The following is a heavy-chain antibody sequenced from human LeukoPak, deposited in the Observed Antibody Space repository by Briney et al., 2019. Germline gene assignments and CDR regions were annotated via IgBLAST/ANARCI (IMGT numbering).Heavy chain of an antibody. Sequence: PSETLSLTCTVSGGSTSSYYWSWIRQPPGKGLEWIGYIYYSGSTNYNPSLKSRVTISVDTSKNQFSLKLSSVTAADTAVCYCAKDRAAYCGGDCYSLDAFDIWGQGTMVTVSS. J-gene: IGHJ3*02. CDR2: IYYSGST. D-gene: IGHD2-21*02. CDR3: AKDRAAYCGGDCYSLDAFDI. CDR1: GGSTSSYY. V-gene: IGHV4-59*12.